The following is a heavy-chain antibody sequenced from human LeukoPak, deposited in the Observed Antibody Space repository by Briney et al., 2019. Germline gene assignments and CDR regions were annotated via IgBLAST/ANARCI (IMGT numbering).Heavy chain of an antibody. Sequence: GGSLRLSCAASGFRFDDYAMHWVRQVAGKCMGWVSCFVSNSRSIGYADSVKGRFTISRDNARNSLDLQRNSLRTEDMAFYYCARGVGATLFYYFHMDVWGKGTTVTVSS. CDR2: FVSNSRSI. D-gene: IGHD1-26*01. CDR3: ARGVGATLFYYFHMDV. V-gene: IGHV3-9*03. CDR1: GFRFDDYA. J-gene: IGHJ6*03.